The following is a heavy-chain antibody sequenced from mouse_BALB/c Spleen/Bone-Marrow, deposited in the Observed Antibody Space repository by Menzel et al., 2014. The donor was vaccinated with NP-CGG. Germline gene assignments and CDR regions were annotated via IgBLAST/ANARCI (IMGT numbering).Heavy chain of an antibody. V-gene: IGHV14-3*02. CDR1: GFNIKDTY. J-gene: IGHJ2*01. D-gene: IGHD3-1*01. Sequence: VQLKESGAELVKPGASVKLSCTASGFNIKDTYMHWVKQRPDQGLEWIGRIDPANGNTKYNPNFQGKATTTSDTSSSTAYLQLSSLTSGDAAVYYCVGSKDYWGQGTTLTVSS. CDR2: IDPANGNT. CDR3: VGSKDY.